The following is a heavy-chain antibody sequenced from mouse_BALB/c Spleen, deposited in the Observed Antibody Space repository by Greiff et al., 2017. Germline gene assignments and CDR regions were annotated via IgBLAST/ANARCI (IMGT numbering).Heavy chain of an antibody. CDR1: GYTFTSYT. CDR2: INPSSGYT. Sequence: VKLMESGAELARPGASVKMSCKASGYTFTSYTMHWVKQRPGQGLEWIGYINPSSGYTNYNQKFKDKATLTADKSSSTAYMQLSSLTSEDSAVYYCARGGLGLMDYWGQGTSVTVSS. CDR3: ARGGLGLMDY. D-gene: IGHD3-1*01. V-gene: IGHV1-4*01. J-gene: IGHJ4*01.